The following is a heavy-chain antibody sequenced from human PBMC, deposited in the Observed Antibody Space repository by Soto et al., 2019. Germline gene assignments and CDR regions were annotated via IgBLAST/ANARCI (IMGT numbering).Heavy chain of an antibody. D-gene: IGHD4-17*01. V-gene: IGHV4-39*01. CDR2: IHYSGST. J-gene: IGHJ4*02. Sequence: LSLTCTVSGASIITNNYYWGWIRQPPGKGLEWIGSIHYSGSTYYNPSLKSRVTVSVDTSNNQFSLNLSSVTAADTAVYYCARQDFHFDDYPRHFDYWGQGSMVTVSS. CDR1: GASIITNNYY. CDR3: ARQDFHFDDYPRHFDY.